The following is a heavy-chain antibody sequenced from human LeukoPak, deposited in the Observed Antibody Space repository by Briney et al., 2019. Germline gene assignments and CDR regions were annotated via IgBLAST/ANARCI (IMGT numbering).Heavy chain of an antibody. CDR1: GFTFTDEY. CDR2: INPYSGAI. Sequence: GASVKVSCKSSGFTFTDEYIHWVRQAPGQGLEWMGWINPYSGAINYAQKFQGRVTMTRDTSISTAYMELSRLRSDDTAVYYCARDRDSGSGDYWGQGTLVTVSS. D-gene: IGHD1-26*01. V-gene: IGHV1-2*02. J-gene: IGHJ4*02. CDR3: ARDRDSGSGDY.